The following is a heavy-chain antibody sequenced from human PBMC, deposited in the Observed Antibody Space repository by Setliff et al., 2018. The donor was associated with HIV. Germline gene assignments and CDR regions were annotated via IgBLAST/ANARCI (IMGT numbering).Heavy chain of an antibody. CDR3: AGGSGSYYLPENWFDP. Sequence: PGGSLRLSCEASGFPFSAYAFSWVRQAPGKGLEWVSTSGNGGIIVYTDSVKGRFTMSRDNSKNTLYLQMNSLRAEDTAVYYCAGGSGSYYLPENWFDPWGQGTLVTVSS. J-gene: IGHJ5*02. CDR2: SGNGGII. CDR1: GFPFSAYA. V-gene: IGHV3-23*01. D-gene: IGHD3-10*01.